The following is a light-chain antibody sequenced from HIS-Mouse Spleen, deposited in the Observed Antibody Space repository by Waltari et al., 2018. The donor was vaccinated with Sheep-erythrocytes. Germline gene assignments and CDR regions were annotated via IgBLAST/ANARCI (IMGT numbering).Light chain of an antibody. CDR3: SSYTSSSTWV. V-gene: IGLV2-14*01. CDR2: EVS. J-gene: IGLJ3*02. Sequence: QSALTQPASVSGSPGQSIPIPCPGTSSAVGGYNYVPWYQQHPGKAPKLMIYEVSNRPSGVSNRFSGSKSGNTASLTISGLQAEDEADYYCSSYTSSSTWVFGGGTKLTVL. CDR1: SSAVGGYNY.